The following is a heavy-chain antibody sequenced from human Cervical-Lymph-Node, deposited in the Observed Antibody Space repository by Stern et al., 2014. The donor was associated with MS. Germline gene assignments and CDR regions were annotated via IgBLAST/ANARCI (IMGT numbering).Heavy chain of an antibody. CDR1: GYTFTSYG. CDR2: ISCSNCNA. V-gene: IGHV1-18*01. CDR3: ARGLLGSENAFDI. Sequence: QDQLEQSGAEVKTPGASVKVSCKASGYTFTSYGISWVRQAPGQGLEWMGWISCSNCNASYAQKLQGRVTMTTYTSTSTAYMELRSLRSDDTAVYYCARGLLGSENAFDIWGQGTMVTVSS. J-gene: IGHJ3*02. D-gene: IGHD2-15*01.